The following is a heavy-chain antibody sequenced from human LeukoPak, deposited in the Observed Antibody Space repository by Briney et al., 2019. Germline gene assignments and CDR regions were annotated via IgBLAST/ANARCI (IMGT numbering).Heavy chain of an antibody. CDR3: ARVLVHTMTT. CDR1: GGSISSYY. V-gene: IGHV4-59*01. CDR2: IYYSGST. Sequence: SETLSLTCTVSGGSISSYYWSWIRQPPGKGLEWIGHIYYSGSTNYNPSLKSRVTISVDTSKNQFSLKLSSVTAADTAVYYCARVLVHTMTTWGQGTLVTVSS. J-gene: IGHJ4*02. D-gene: IGHD4-11*01.